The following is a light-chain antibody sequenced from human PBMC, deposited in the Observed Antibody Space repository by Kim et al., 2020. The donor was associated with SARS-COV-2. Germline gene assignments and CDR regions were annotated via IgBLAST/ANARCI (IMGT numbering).Light chain of an antibody. J-gene: IGLJ3*02. CDR3: YSTDSSGNHWV. CDR2: EDS. Sequence: SYELTQPPSVSVSPGQTARITCSGDALPKKYAYWYQQKSGQAPVLVIYEDSKRPSEIPERFSGSSSGTMATLTISGAQVEDEADYYCYSTDSSGNHWVFGGGTKVTVL. CDR1: ALPKKY. V-gene: IGLV3-10*01.